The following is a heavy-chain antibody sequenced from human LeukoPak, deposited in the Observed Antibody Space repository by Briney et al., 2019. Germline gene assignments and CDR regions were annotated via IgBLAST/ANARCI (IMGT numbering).Heavy chain of an antibody. CDR2: ISYDGSNK. CDR1: GFTFSSYA. CDR3: ARGLRRLTIYNWFDP. Sequence: GGSLRLSCAASGFTFSSYAMHWVRQAPGKGLEWVAVISYDGSNKYYADSVKGRFTISRDNSKNTLYLQMNSLRAEDTAVYYCARGLRRLTIYNWFDPWGQGTLVTASS. D-gene: IGHD3-3*01. V-gene: IGHV3-30-3*01. J-gene: IGHJ5*02.